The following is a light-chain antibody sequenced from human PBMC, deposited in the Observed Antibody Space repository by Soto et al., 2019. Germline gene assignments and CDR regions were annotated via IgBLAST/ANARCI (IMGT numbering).Light chain of an antibody. CDR1: SSDIGDYKY. J-gene: IGLJ2*01. CDR3: SSYTSTNFVI. CDR2: DVS. Sequence: QSALTQPASVSGSPGQSITISCTGASSDIGDYKYVSWYKQHPGKAPKLMIYDVSNRPSGVSNRFSGSKSGNTASLTISGLQAEDEADYYCSSYTSTNFVIFGGGTKGTVL. V-gene: IGLV2-14*01.